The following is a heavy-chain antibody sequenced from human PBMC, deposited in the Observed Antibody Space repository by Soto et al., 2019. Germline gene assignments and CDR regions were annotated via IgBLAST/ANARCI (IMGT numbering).Heavy chain of an antibody. CDR2: ISYDGSNK. CDR1: GFTFSSYG. CDR3: AKGQHSYCGGDCYSVDAFDI. J-gene: IGHJ3*02. D-gene: IGHD2-21*02. V-gene: IGHV3-30*18. Sequence: PGGSLRLSXAASGFTFSSYGMHWVRQAPGKGLEWVAVISYDGSNKYYADSVKGRFTISRDNSKNTLYLQMNSLRAEDTAVYYCAKGQHSYCGGDCYSVDAFDIWGQGTMVTVSS.